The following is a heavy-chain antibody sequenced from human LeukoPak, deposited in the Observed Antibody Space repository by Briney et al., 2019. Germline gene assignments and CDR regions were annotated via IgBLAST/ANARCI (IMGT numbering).Heavy chain of an antibody. Sequence: PSETLSLTCTVSGGSISSYYWSWIRQPPGKGLEWIGYIYYSGSTNYNPSLKSRVTISVDTSKNQFSLKLSSVTAADTAVYYCARASAAHHFDYWGQGTLVTVSS. J-gene: IGHJ4*02. V-gene: IGHV4-59*01. D-gene: IGHD6-6*01. CDR2: IYYSGST. CDR3: ARASAAHHFDY. CDR1: GGSISSYY.